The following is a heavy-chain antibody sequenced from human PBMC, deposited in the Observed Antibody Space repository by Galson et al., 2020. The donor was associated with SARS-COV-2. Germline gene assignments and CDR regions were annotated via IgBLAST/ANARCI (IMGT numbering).Heavy chain of an antibody. J-gene: IGHJ5*02. D-gene: IGHD1-1*01. CDR2: IDPSDSYT. CDR1: GYRFTSYW. CDR3: ARARPPAGTFDP. Sequence: HGESLKISCKGSGYRFTSYWISWVRQMPGKGLEWMGRIDPSDSYTNYSPSFQGHVTISADKSISTAYLQWSSLKASDTAMYYCARARPPAGTFDPWGQGTLVTVSS. V-gene: IGHV5-10-1*01.